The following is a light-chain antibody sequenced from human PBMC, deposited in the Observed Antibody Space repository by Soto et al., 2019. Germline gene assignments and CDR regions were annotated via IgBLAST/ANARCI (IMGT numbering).Light chain of an antibody. Sequence: DIQMTQSPSTLSASVGDRVTITCRASQSISSWLAWYQQKPGKAPKLLIYDASSLESGVPSRFSGSGSGTEFTLTISSLKPDDFATYYCQQYNSYSGITFGQGTRLEIK. CDR2: DAS. CDR1: QSISSW. J-gene: IGKJ5*01. CDR3: QQYNSYSGIT. V-gene: IGKV1-5*01.